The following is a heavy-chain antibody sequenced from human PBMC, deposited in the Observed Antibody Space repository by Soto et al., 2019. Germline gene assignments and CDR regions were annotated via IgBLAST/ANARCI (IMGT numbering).Heavy chain of an antibody. CDR2: ISGSGGST. V-gene: IGHV3-23*01. D-gene: IGHD6-19*01. CDR3: AKCKALVIAVAPVDY. Sequence: EVQLLESGGGLVQPGGSLRLSCAASGFTFSSYAMSWVRQAPGKGLEWVSAISGSGGSTYYADSVKGRFTISRDNSKTTLYLQMNSLRAEDTAVYYCAKCKALVIAVAPVDYWGQGTLVTVSS. CDR1: GFTFSSYA. J-gene: IGHJ4*02.